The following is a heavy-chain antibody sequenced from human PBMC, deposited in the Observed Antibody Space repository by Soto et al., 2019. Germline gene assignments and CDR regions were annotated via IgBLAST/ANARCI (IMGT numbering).Heavy chain of an antibody. J-gene: IGHJ6*02. D-gene: IGHD3-3*02. CDR1: GGTFRTAA. Sequence: QVHLEQSGAEVKKRGSSVKVSCKASGGTFRTAAISWVRQAPGQGLEWLGGIMPVFRTPDYAQRFQGRVTITADESTSTAYMELSGLRSDDTAVYYCARENDRPQLGGNYYYILDVWGQGTTITVSS. CDR3: ARENDRPQLGGNYYYILDV. CDR2: IMPVFRTP. V-gene: IGHV1-69*12.